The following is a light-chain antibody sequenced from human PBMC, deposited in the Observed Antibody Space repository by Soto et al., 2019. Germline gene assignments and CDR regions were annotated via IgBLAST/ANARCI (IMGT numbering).Light chain of an antibody. J-gene: IGKJ5*01. Sequence: ENWVTPSPCTXSAAGKNSAPGSCRVSQSVSSYLAWYQQKPGQAXRXXXYDASNRATGIPTRFSGSGSGTDFTLTIRRLEPEDCAVYYCQKRETWRITFGQGRRLEI. V-gene: IGKV3-11*01. CDR2: DAS. CDR1: QSVSSY. CDR3: QKRETWRIT.